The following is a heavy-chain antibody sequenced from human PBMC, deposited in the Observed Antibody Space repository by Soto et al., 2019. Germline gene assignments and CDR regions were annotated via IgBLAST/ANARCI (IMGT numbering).Heavy chain of an antibody. J-gene: IGHJ6*02. CDR2: IKSKTDGGTT. CDR3: TRPPYSNYEGSYYYGMDV. CDR1: GFTFSNAW. Sequence: PGGSLRLSCAASGFTFSNAWMNWVRQAPGKGLEWVGRIKSKTDGGTTDYAAPVKGRFTISRDDSKNTLYLQMNSLKTEDTAVYYCTRPPYSNYEGSYYYGMDVWGQGTTVTVSS. V-gene: IGHV3-15*07. D-gene: IGHD4-4*01.